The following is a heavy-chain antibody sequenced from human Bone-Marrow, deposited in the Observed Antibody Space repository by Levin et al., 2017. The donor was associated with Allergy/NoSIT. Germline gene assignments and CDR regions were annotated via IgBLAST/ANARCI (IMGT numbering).Heavy chain of an antibody. D-gene: IGHD2-2*01. J-gene: IGHJ5*02. CDR1: GGSISSYY. V-gene: IGHV4-4*07. CDR2: IYTSGST. Sequence: ASETLSLTCTVSGGSISSYYWSWIRQPAGKGLEWIGRIYTSGSTNYNPSLKSRVTMSVDTSKNQFSLKLSSVTAADTAVYYCAKVVVVPAADRITGTTGDWFDPWGQGTLVTVSS. CDR3: AKVVVVPAADRITGTTGDWFDP.